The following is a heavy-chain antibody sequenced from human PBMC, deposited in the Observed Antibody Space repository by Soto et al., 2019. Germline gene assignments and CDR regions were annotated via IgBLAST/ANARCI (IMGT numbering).Heavy chain of an antibody. CDR2: IFWDDDK. CDR3: AHIYTTTDGRFDC. D-gene: IGHD2-8*02. J-gene: IGHJ4*02. CDR1: GFSLSTSGMG. Sequence: SGPTLVNPTQTLTLTCSFSGFSLSTSGMGVGWIRQPPEKALEWLALIFWDDDKRYNPSLKSRLTITKDTSENQVVLTLTNMDPVATATYYRAHIYTTTDGRFDCWSQGTLGSVSS. V-gene: IGHV2-5*02.